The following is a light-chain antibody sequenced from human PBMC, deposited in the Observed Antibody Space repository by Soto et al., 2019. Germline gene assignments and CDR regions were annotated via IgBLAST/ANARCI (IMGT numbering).Light chain of an antibody. Sequence: EIVLTQSPGTLSLSPGERATLSCRASQSVSNNYLAWYQQNPGQAPRLLIYGASNRATGIPDRFSGSGSGTDFTLTIRRLEPEDFAVYYCQQYGSPGTFGQGTKVDIK. CDR2: GAS. J-gene: IGKJ1*01. CDR1: QSVSNNY. CDR3: QQYGSPGT. V-gene: IGKV3-20*01.